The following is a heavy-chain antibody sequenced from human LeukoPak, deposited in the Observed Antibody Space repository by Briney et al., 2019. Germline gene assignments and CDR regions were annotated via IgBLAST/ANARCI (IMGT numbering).Heavy chain of an antibody. CDR1: GFTFSSYA. D-gene: IGHD3-22*01. CDR2: ISSNGGST. V-gene: IGHV3-64D*06. CDR3: VKDLGGHSSGYYYDWYFDP. Sequence: GGSLRLSCSVSGFTFSSYAMHWVRQAPGKGREYVSAISSNGGSTYYADSVKGRFTISRDNSKNTLYLQMSSLRAEDTAVYYCVKDLGGHSSGYYYDWYFDPWGRGTLVTVSS. J-gene: IGHJ2*01.